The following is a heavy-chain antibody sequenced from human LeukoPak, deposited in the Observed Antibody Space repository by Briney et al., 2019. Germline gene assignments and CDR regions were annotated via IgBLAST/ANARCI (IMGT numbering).Heavy chain of an antibody. CDR1: GGSISSSSYY. V-gene: IGHV4-39*01. CDR2: IYYSGTT. Sequence: SETLSLTCTVSGGSISSSSYYWGWIRQPPGKGLEWIGTIYYSGTTYYNPSLKSRITISIDTSKSQFSLRLSSVTAADTAVYYCARRPLFDYWGQGTLVTVSS. J-gene: IGHJ4*02. CDR3: ARRPLFDY.